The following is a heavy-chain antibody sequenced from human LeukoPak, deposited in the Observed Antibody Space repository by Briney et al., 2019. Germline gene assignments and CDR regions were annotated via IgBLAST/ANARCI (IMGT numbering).Heavy chain of an antibody. Sequence: GGSLRLSCAAAGFTFSNYWMHWVRQAPGKGLVWVAAIKTDGSDMQYADSVKGRFAISRDNAKNSLYLQMNSLRAEDTAVYYCAELGITMIGGVWGKGTTVTISS. CDR2: IKTDGSDM. J-gene: IGHJ6*04. CDR1: GFTFSNYW. V-gene: IGHV3-74*03. D-gene: IGHD3-10*02. CDR3: AELGITMIGGV.